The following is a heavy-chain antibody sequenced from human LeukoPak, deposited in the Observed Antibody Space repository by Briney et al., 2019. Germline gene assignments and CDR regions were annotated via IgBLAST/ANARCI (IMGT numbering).Heavy chain of an antibody. D-gene: IGHD2-8*02. J-gene: IGHJ6*02. Sequence: PGGSLRLSCAASGLTFRTYWMNWVRHAPGKGLVWVSRIESDGSSTSYADSVKGRFTISRDNAANTLYLQMNSLRAEDTALYYCTRVQAGRSGLMDVWGRGTTVTVSS. CDR3: TRVQAGRSGLMDV. V-gene: IGHV3-74*01. CDR2: IESDGSST. CDR1: GLTFRTYW.